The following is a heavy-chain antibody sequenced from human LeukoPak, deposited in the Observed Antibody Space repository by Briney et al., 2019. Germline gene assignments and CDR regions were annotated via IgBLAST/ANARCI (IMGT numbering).Heavy chain of an antibody. D-gene: IGHD4-23*01. J-gene: IGHJ5*02. Sequence: GGSLRLSCAASGFTFGSYWMHWVRQAPGKGLVWVSRINSDGSSTTYADSVKGRFTISRDNAKNTLYLQVNSLRAEDTAVYYCASNTDYGGNSQGNWFDPWGQGTLVTVSS. CDR1: GFTFGSYW. V-gene: IGHV3-74*01. CDR2: INSDGSST. CDR3: ASNTDYGGNSQGNWFDP.